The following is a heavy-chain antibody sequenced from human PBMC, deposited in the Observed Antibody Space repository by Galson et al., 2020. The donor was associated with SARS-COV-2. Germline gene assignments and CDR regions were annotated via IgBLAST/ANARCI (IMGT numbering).Heavy chain of an antibody. CDR1: GYTFTSYD. CDR3: ARGLWDIVVVPSSGMDV. D-gene: IGHD2-2*01. J-gene: IGHJ6*02. V-gene: IGHV1-8*01. CDR2: MNPNSGNT. Sequence: GESLKISCKASGYTFTSYDINWVRQATGQGLEWMGWMNPNSGNTGYAQKFQGRVTMTRNTSISTAYMELSSLRSEDTAVYYCARGLWDIVVVPSSGMDVWGQGTTVTVSS.